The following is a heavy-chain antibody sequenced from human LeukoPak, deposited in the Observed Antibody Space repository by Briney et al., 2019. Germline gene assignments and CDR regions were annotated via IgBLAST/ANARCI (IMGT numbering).Heavy chain of an antibody. D-gene: IGHD2-2*01. CDR3: ARDPGDDFVVPGDP. V-gene: IGHV7-4-1*02. CDR1: GGTFSSYA. J-gene: IGHJ5*02. CDR2: INTNTGNP. Sequence: ASVKVSCKASGGTFSSYAISWVRQAPGQGLEWMGWINTNTGNPTYAQGFTGRFVFSLDTSVSTTYLQISSLKAEDTAVYYCARDPGDDFVVPGDPWGQGTLVTVSS.